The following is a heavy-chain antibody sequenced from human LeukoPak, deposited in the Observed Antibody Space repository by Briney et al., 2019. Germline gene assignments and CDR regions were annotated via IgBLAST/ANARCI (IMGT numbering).Heavy chain of an antibody. CDR3: ARLIYCTNGVCDGDY. D-gene: IGHD2-8*01. CDR2: INHSGST. CDR1: GGSFSGYY. Sequence: SETLSPTCAVYGGSFSGYYWSWIRQPPGKGLEWIGEINHSGSTNYNPSLKSRVTISVATSKNQFSLKLSSVTAADTAVYYCARLIYCTNGVCDGDYWGQGTLVTVSS. J-gene: IGHJ4*02. V-gene: IGHV4-34*01.